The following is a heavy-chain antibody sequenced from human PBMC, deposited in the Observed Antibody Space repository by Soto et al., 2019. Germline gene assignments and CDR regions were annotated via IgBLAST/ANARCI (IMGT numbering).Heavy chain of an antibody. CDR3: ARGVNYDILTGYLYPLDY. Sequence: ASVKVSCKASGYTFTSYGISRVRQAPGQGLEWMGWISAYNGNTNYAQKLQGRVTMTTDTSTSTAYMELRSLRSDDTAVYYCARGVNYDILTGYLYPLDYWGQGTLVTVSS. CDR1: GYTFTSYG. V-gene: IGHV1-18*04. CDR2: ISAYNGNT. J-gene: IGHJ4*02. D-gene: IGHD3-9*01.